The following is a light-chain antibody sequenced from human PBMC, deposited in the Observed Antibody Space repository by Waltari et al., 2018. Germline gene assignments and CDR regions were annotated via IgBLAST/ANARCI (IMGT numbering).Light chain of an antibody. CDR3: CSYAGSSTFV. V-gene: IGLV2-23*02. J-gene: IGLJ2*01. CDR2: EVS. Sequence: QSALTQPASVSGSPGQSITIPCTGTRSDVGSYNLVSWYQQHPGKAPKLMIYEVSKRPSGVSNRSSGSKSGNTASLTISGLQAEDEADYYCCSYAGSSTFVFGGGTKLTVL. CDR1: RSDVGSYNL.